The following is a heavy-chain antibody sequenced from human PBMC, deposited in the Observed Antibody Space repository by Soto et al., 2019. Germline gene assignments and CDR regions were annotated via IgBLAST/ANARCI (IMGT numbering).Heavy chain of an antibody. CDR3: AKGANLGPKTGYAFDP. D-gene: IGHD5-12*01. V-gene: IGHV6-1*01. J-gene: IGHJ5*02. CDR1: GDSVSSNTAP. Sequence: PSQTLSLTCAISGDSVSSNTAPWNWIRQSPSRGLEWLGRTYFRSKWYNDYAVSVKSRIIINPDTSNNQFSLQLNSVTPEDTAVYFCAKGANLGPKTGYAFDPRGQGIMVTVSS. CDR2: TYFRSKWYN.